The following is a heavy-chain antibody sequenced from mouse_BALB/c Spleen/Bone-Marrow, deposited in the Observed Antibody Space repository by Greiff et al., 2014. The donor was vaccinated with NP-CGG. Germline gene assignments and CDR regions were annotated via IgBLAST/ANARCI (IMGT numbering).Heavy chain of an antibody. CDR1: GYTFTSYT. V-gene: IGHV1-4*02. CDR3: ARDYDYDGGFAY. J-gene: IGHJ3*01. Sequence: VQLQQSAAELARPGASVKMSCKASGYTFTSYTMHWVKQRPGQGLEWIGYINPSSGYTEYNQKFKGKTTLTADKSSSTAYMQLSSLTSEDSAVYYCARDYDYDGGFAYWGQGTLVTVSA. CDR2: INPSSGYT. D-gene: IGHD2-4*01.